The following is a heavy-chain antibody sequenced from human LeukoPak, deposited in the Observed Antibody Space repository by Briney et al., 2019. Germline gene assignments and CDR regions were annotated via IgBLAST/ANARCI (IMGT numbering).Heavy chain of an antibody. CDR1: GFTFSDNY. Sequence: GGYLRLSCAASGFTFSDNYMTWVRQAPGKGLEWVAVISYDGSNKYYVDSVKGRFTISRDNSKNTVFLQMNSLRAEDTAVYYCARGSEHSYDFTGRGRTKSRLDYWGQGTLVTVSS. D-gene: IGHD3/OR15-3a*01. CDR2: ISYDGSNK. CDR3: ARGSEHSYDFTGRGRTKSRLDY. J-gene: IGHJ4*02. V-gene: IGHV3-30*03.